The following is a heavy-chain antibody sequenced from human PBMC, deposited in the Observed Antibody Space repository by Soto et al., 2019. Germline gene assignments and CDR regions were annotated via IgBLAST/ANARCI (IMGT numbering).Heavy chain of an antibody. Sequence: QVQLVQSGAEVKKPGSSVKVSCKASGGTFSSYAISWVRQAPGQGLEWMGGIIPIFGTANYAQKFQGRVTITADKSTSTAYMELSSLRCEDTAVYYCQTSEYSSGWYNYYYGMDVWGQGTTVTVSS. D-gene: IGHD6-19*01. V-gene: IGHV1-69*06. J-gene: IGHJ6*02. CDR3: QTSEYSSGWYNYYYGMDV. CDR1: GGTFSSYA. CDR2: IIPIFGTA.